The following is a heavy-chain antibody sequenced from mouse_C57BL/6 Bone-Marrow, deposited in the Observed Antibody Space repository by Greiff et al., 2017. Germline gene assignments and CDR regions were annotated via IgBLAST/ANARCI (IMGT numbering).Heavy chain of an antibody. V-gene: IGHV5-6*01. CDR2: IRSGGSYT. CDR3: ARHELGREYFDY. CDR1: GFTFSSYG. J-gene: IGHJ2*01. D-gene: IGHD4-1*01. Sequence: EVMLVESGGDLVKPGGSLKLSCAASGFTFSSYGMSWVRQTPDKRLEWVATIRSGGSYTYYPDSVKGRFTISRDNAKNTLYLQMSSLKSEDTAMYYCARHELGREYFDYWGQGTTLTVSS.